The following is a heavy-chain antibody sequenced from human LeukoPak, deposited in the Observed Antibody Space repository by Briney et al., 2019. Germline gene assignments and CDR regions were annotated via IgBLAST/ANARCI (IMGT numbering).Heavy chain of an antibody. CDR3: ARDYGSGSYIGP. D-gene: IGHD3-10*01. J-gene: IGHJ5*02. Sequence: SETLSLTCTVSGYSISSGYYWGWIRQPPGRGLEWIGSIYHSGTSYYNPSLKSRVTISVDTSKNQFSLKLSSVTAADTAVYYCARDYGSGSYIGPWGQGTLVTVSS. CDR1: GYSISSGYY. CDR2: IYHSGTS. V-gene: IGHV4-38-2*02.